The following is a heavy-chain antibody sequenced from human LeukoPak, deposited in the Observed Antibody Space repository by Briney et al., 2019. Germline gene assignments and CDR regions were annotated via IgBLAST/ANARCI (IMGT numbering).Heavy chain of an antibody. D-gene: IGHD3-10*01. V-gene: IGHV3-48*01. CDR3: AKDRTLWFGELSHPFDY. J-gene: IGHJ4*02. CDR1: GFTFSSYS. CDR2: ISGSSSTI. Sequence: GGSLRLSCAASGFTFSSYSMNWVRQAPGKGLEWVSYISGSSSTIYYADPVKGRFTISRDNSKNTLYLQMNSLRAEDTAVYYCAKDRTLWFGELSHPFDYWGQGTLVTVSS.